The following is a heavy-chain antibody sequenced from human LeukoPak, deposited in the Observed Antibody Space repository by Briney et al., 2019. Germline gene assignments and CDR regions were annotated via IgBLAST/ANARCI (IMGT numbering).Heavy chain of an antibody. V-gene: IGHV1-18*01. CDR3: ARSGGYCSGGSCYSEYYFDY. CDR2: ISAYNGNT. J-gene: IGHJ4*02. CDR1: GYTFTSYG. D-gene: IGHD2-15*01. Sequence: GSVTVSCKASGYTFTSYGIHWVRQAPGQGLEWMGWISAYNGNTNYAQKLQGRATMTTDTSTNTAYMELRSLRSDNTAVYYCARSGGYCSGGSCYSEYYFDYWGQGTLVTVSS.